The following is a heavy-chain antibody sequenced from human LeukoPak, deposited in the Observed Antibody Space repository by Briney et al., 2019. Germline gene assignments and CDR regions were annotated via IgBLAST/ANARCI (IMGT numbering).Heavy chain of an antibody. V-gene: IGHV4-30-2*01. CDR2: IYHSGST. CDR3: ARDLGSITYVDYGSGSFGSNWFDP. J-gene: IGHJ5*02. D-gene: IGHD3-10*01. CDR1: GGSISSGGYY. Sequence: TSETLSLTCTVSGGSISSGGYYWSWIRQPPGKGLEWIGYIYHSGSTYYNPSLKSRVTISVDRSKNQFSLKLSSVTAADTAVYYCARDLGSITYVDYGSGSFGSNWFDPWGQGTLVTVSS.